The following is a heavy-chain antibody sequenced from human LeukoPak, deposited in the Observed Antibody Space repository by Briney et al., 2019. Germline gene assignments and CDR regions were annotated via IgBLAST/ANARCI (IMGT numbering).Heavy chain of an antibody. Sequence: ASVKVSCKASGGTFSSYAISWVRQAPGQGLEWMGWISAYNGNTNYAQKLQGRVTMTTDTSTSTAYMELRSLRSDDTAVYYCARSELGAFDIWGQGTMVTVSS. CDR2: ISAYNGNT. CDR3: ARSELGAFDI. D-gene: IGHD6-13*01. V-gene: IGHV1-18*01. J-gene: IGHJ3*02. CDR1: GGTFSSYA.